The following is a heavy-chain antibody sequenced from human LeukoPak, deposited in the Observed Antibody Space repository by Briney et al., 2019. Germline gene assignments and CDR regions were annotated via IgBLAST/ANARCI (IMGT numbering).Heavy chain of an antibody. V-gene: IGHV1-2*02. CDR3: ANPEFDP. Sequence: GASVKVSCKASGYTFTDYYMHWVRQAPGQGLEWMGWINPNSGGTNYAQKFQGRVTMTRDTSISTAYMELNSLRAEDTAVYYCANPEFDPWGQGTLVTVSS. J-gene: IGHJ5*02. CDR2: INPNSGGT. CDR1: GYTFTDYY.